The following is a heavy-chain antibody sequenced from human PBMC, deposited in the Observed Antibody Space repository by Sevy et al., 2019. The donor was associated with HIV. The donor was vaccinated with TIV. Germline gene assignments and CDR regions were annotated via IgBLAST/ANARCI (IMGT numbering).Heavy chain of an antibody. CDR3: AKHSYYDSGGYFDY. Sequence: GGSLRLSCAASGFTFDDYAMHWVRQAPGKGLEWVSGISWNSGNIGYADSVKGRFTISRDNAKNSLYLQMNSLRAEDTALYYCAKHSYYDSGGYFDYWGQGALVTVSS. CDR2: ISWNSGNI. CDR1: GFTFDDYA. D-gene: IGHD3-22*01. V-gene: IGHV3-9*01. J-gene: IGHJ4*02.